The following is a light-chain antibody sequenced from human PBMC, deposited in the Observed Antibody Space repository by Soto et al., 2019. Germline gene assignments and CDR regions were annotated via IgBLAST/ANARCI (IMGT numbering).Light chain of an antibody. CDR1: QSVSKY. V-gene: IGKV3-20*01. CDR2: GAS. CDR3: QQYGWSPQT. J-gene: IGKJ1*01. Sequence: EIVLTQSPGTLALSPGEGATLSCRASQSVSKYLAWYQQKPGQAPRLLIYGASSRATGIPDSFSGSGSGTDCTLTISRLEPEDFAVYYCQQYGWSPQTFGRGTKVEIK.